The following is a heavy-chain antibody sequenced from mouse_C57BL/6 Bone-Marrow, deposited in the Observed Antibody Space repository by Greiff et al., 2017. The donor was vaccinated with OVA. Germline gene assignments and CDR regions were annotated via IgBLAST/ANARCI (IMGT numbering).Heavy chain of an antibody. J-gene: IGHJ4*01. Sequence: QVQLQQSGAELVRPGASVTLSCKASGYTFTVYEMHWVKQTPVHGLEWIGAIDPETGGTAYNQKFKGKAILTANKSSSTAYLELRGLTSEDSAVYYGTRGYSNYDAMDYWGQGTSVTVTA. CDR1: GYTFTVYE. V-gene: IGHV1-15*01. D-gene: IGHD2-5*01. CDR3: TRGYSNYDAMDY. CDR2: IDPETGGT.